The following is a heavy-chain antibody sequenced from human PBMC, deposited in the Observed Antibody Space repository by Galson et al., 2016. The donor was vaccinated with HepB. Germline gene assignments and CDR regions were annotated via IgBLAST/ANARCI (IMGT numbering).Heavy chain of an antibody. CDR2: VYYSGSP. Sequence: ETLSLTCTVSGASISGYFWNWIRQPPGKGLEWIGYVYYSGSPNYTPSLKSRVTISLNTSKNQFSLKLNSVTAADTAVYFCARAPSYYDILNGLDYWGQGALVTVSS. J-gene: IGHJ4*02. V-gene: IGHV4-59*01. D-gene: IGHD3-9*01. CDR1: GASISGYF. CDR3: ARAPSYYDILNGLDY.